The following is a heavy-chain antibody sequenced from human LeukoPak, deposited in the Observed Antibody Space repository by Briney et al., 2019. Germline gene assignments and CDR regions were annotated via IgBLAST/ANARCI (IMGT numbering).Heavy chain of an antibody. J-gene: IGHJ4*02. V-gene: IGHV3-48*01. CDR2: ISSSSSTI. CDR1: GFTFSSYS. D-gene: IGHD6-6*01. Sequence: GGSLRLSCAASGFTFSSYSMNWVRQAPGKGLEWVSYISSSSSTIYCADSVKGRFTISRDNAKNSLYLQMNTLRAEHTAVYYCARGARAAPLDYWGQGTVVTVSS. CDR3: ARGARAAPLDY.